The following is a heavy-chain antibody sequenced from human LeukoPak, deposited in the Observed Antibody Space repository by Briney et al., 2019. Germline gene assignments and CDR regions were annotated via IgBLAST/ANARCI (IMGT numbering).Heavy chain of an antibody. J-gene: IGHJ4*02. Sequence: SETLSLTCPVSGGSISSSTYYWGWIRQPPGKGLEWIGSIYYSGSTYYNPSLESRVTISVDTSKNQFSLKLSSVTAADTAVYYCARDGPRRTYYFDYWGQGTLVTVSS. CDR3: ARDGPRRTYYFDY. CDR1: GGSISSSTYY. V-gene: IGHV4-39*07. CDR2: IYYSGST. D-gene: IGHD1-1*01.